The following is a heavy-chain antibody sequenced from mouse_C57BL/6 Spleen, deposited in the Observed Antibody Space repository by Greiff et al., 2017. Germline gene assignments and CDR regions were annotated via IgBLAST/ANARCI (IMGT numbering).Heavy chain of an antibody. D-gene: IGHD2-3*01. Sequence: VQLVESGAELARPGASVKLSCKASGYTFTSYGISWVKQRTGQGLEWIGEIYPRSGNTYYNEKFKGKATLTADKASSTAYMELRSLTSEDSAVYFCAREGMGAAYWGQGTLVTVSA. J-gene: IGHJ3*01. V-gene: IGHV1-81*01. CDR3: AREGMGAAY. CDR1: GYTFTSYG. CDR2: IYPRSGNT.